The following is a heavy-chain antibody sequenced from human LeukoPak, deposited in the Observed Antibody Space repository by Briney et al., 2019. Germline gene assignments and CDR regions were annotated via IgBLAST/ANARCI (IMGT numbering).Heavy chain of an antibody. CDR2: INHSGST. D-gene: IGHD5-18*01. V-gene: IGHV4-34*01. Sequence: SETLSLTCAVYGGSFSGYYWSWIRQPPGKGLEWIGEINHSGSTNYNPSLKSRVTMSVDTSKNQFSLKLSSVTAADTAVYYCARETRGGYSYGYYYYYGMDVWGQGTTVTVSS. J-gene: IGHJ6*02. CDR3: ARETRGGYSYGYYYYYGMDV. CDR1: GGSFSGYY.